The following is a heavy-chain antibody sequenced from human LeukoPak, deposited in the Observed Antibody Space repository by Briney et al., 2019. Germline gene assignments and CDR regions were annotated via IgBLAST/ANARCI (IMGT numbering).Heavy chain of an antibody. J-gene: IGHJ4*02. D-gene: IGHD3-10*01. V-gene: IGHV3-7*01. CDR2: IKQDGSEK. CDR1: GFTFSSYW. Sequence: PGGSLRLSCAASGFTFSSYWMSWVRQAPGKGLEWVANIKQDGSEKYYVDSVKGRFTISRDNAKNSLYLQMNSLRAEDTAVYYCARHAGAQLLWFGELYDYWGQGTLVTVSS. CDR3: ARHAGAQLLWFGELYDY.